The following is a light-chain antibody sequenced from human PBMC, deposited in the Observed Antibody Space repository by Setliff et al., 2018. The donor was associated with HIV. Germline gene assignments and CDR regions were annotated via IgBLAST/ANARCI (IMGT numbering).Light chain of an antibody. J-gene: IGLJ1*01. CDR3: ASYTKRNVFV. Sequence: QSVLAQPASVSGSPGQSITISCTGTTSDIGSYTFVSWYQHCPGEAPKLILYEVTDRPSGVSYRFSGSRSGTTASLTISGLRAEDEADYYCASYTKRNVFVFGTGTKVTVL. CDR1: TSDIGSYTF. CDR2: EVT. V-gene: IGLV2-14*01.